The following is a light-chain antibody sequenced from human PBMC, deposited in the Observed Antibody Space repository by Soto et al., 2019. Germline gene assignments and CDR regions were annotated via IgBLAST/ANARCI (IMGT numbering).Light chain of an antibody. V-gene: IGKV3-11*01. Sequence: IELAESPAARSLSPAARSTLSCRASQSVSSYLAWYQQKPGQAPRLLIYDASNRATGIPARFSGSGSGTEFTLTISSLQSEDFSVYYCQLYNNWPRPLGQGANV. CDR3: QLYNNWPRP. CDR2: DAS. J-gene: IGKJ1*01. CDR1: QSVSSY.